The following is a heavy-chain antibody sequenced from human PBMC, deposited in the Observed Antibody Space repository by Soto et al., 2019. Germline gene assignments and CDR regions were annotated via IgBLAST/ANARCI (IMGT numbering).Heavy chain of an antibody. CDR1: GFTFSSYW. Sequence: PGGSLRLSCAASGFTFSSYWMHWVRQAPGKGLVWVSRINSDGSSTSYADSVKGRFTISRDNAKNTLYLQMNSLRAEDTAVYYCARGFSSSVRLDYWGQGTLVTVSS. CDR2: INSDGSST. V-gene: IGHV3-74*01. J-gene: IGHJ4*02. CDR3: ARGFSSSVRLDY. D-gene: IGHD6-13*01.